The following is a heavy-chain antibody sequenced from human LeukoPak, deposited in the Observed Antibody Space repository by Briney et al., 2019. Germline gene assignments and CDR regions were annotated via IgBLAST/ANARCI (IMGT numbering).Heavy chain of an antibody. CDR3: AGHPRTQSWFGETLHYYYYMDV. CDR1: GGTISSSSYY. J-gene: IGHJ6*03. V-gene: IGHV4-39*01. CDR2: IYYGGNT. D-gene: IGHD3-10*01. Sequence: SETLSLTCSVSGGTISSSSYYWGLIRQPPGKGLEWIGSIYYGGNTHYNPSLKSRVTISVDTSKNQFSLRLSSVTAADTAVYYCAGHPRTQSWFGETLHYYYYMDVWGRGTTVTVSS.